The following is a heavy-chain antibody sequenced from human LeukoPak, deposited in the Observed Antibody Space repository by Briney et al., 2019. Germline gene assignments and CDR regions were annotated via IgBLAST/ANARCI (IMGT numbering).Heavy chain of an antibody. Sequence: SETLSLTCTVSGGSISSGDDYWSWIRQPPGKGLEWIGYIYYSGSTYYNPSLKSRVTISVDTSKNQFALKLSSVTAADTAVYYCASRGISLDYWGQGTLVTVSS. CDR2: IYYSGST. V-gene: IGHV4-30-4*08. CDR3: ASRGISLDY. CDR1: GGSISSGDDY. J-gene: IGHJ4*02. D-gene: IGHD6-13*01.